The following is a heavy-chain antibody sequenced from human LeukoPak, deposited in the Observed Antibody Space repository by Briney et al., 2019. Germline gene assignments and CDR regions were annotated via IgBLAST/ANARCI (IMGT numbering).Heavy chain of an antibody. J-gene: IGHJ4*02. D-gene: IGHD3-22*01. V-gene: IGHV1-8*01. CDR2: MNPNSGNT. CDR1: GYTFTSYD. CDR3: ARLRVDSSGYSTFDY. Sequence: ASVKVSCKASGYTFTSYDINWVRQATGQGLGWMGWMNPNSGNTGYAQKFQGRVTMTRNTSISTAYMELSSLRSEDTAVYYCARLRVDSSGYSTFDYWGQGTLVTVSS.